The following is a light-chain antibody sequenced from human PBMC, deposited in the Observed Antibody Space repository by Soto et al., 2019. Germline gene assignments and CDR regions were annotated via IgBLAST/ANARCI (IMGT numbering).Light chain of an antibody. J-gene: IGLJ3*02. V-gene: IGLV4-69*01. Sequence: QSVLTQSPSASASQGASVKLTCTLSSGHSSYAIAWHQQQPEKGPRYLMKVNSDGSHSKGDGIPDRFSGSSSGAERYLTISSLQSEDEADYYCQTWGSGIYWVFGGGTKLTVL. CDR1: SGHSSYA. CDR3: QTWGSGIYWV. CDR2: VNSDGSH.